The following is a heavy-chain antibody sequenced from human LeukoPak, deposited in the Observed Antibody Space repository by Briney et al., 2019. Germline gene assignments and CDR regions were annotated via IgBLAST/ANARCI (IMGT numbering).Heavy chain of an antibody. CDR2: IKQDGGEK. Sequence: GGSLRLSCAASGFTFSGYWMCWLRQAPGKGREWVDNIKQDGGEKYYVDSVKGRFTISRDNAKNSLYLQMNSLRAEDTAVYYCARDRGFGQADVWGKGTTVTVSS. CDR1: GFTFSGYW. CDR3: ARDRGFGQADV. V-gene: IGHV3-7*01. D-gene: IGHD3-10*01. J-gene: IGHJ6*04.